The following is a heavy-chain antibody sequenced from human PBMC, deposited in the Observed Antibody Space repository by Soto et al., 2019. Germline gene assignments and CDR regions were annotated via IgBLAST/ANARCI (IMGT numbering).Heavy chain of an antibody. J-gene: IGHJ4*02. CDR2: IYYSGST. CDR3: ARLAYYDILTGYYLGPNFDY. CDR1: GGSISSYY. D-gene: IGHD3-9*01. V-gene: IGHV4-59*08. Sequence: SETLSLTCTVSGGSISSYYWSWIRQPPGKGLEWIGYIYYSGSTNYNPSLKSRVTISVDTSKNQFYLKLSSVTAADTAVYYCARLAYYDILTGYYLGPNFDYWGQGTLVTVSS.